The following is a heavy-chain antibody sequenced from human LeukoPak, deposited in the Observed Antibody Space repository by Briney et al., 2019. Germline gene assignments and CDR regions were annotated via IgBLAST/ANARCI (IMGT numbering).Heavy chain of an antibody. CDR1: GFTFSNAW. D-gene: IGHD2-2*02. CDR3: TTNAVPAAIIDY. Sequence: GGSLRLSCAASGFTFSNAWMSWVRQAPGKGLERVGRIKSKTDGGTTDYAAPVKGRFTISRDDSKNTLYLQMNSLKTEDTAVYYCTTNAVPAAIIDYWGQGTLVTVSS. CDR2: IKSKTDGGTT. V-gene: IGHV3-15*01. J-gene: IGHJ4*02.